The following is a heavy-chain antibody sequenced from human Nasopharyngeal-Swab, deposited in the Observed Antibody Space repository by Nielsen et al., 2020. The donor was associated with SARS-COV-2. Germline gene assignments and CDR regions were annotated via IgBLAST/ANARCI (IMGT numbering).Heavy chain of an antibody. CDR3: AKYAHYDFLSGYHLGWFDP. V-gene: IGHV4-59*01. CDR2: IYYSGGA. D-gene: IGHD3-3*01. J-gene: IGHJ5*02. Sequence: WIRQSPGKGLEWIGYIYYSGGANYNLSLKSRVTISVDTSKNQFSLKLNSVTAADTAVYYCAKYAHYDFLSGYHLGWFDPWGQGTRVTVSS.